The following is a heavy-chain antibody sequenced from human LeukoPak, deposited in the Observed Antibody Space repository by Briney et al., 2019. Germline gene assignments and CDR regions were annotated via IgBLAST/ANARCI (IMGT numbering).Heavy chain of an antibody. V-gene: IGHV3-11*01. D-gene: IGHD6-19*01. CDR2: ISSSGSTI. CDR1: GFTFSDYY. J-gene: IGHJ4*02. Sequence: GGSLRLSCAASGFTFSDYYMSWLRQAPGKGLEGVSYISSSGSTIYYADSVKGRFTISRDNAKNSLYLQMNSLRAEDTAVYYCARDSGSGWQSDSFDYWGQGTLVTVSS. CDR3: ARDSGSGWQSDSFDY.